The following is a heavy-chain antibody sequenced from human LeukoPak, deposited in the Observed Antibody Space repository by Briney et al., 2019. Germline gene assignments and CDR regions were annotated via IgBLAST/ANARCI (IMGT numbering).Heavy chain of an antibody. Sequence: PGRSLRLSCAASGFTFSSYGVHWVRQAPGKGLEWVAVITYDGSIESYADSVKGRFTISRDSSKNTLSLQMNSLRTEDTAVYYCARDLSGKYSIDYWGQGTLVTVSS. D-gene: IGHD1-26*01. CDR1: GFTFSSYG. CDR2: ITYDGSIE. V-gene: IGHV3-30*03. CDR3: ARDLSGKYSIDY. J-gene: IGHJ4*02.